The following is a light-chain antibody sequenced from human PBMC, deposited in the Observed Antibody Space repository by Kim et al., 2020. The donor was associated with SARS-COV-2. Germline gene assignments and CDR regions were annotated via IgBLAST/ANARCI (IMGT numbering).Light chain of an antibody. J-gene: IGKJ2*01. V-gene: IGKV3-15*01. Sequence: LSVSPGERATLSCRASQPIDNKLAWYQHKPGQSPRLLIYSASARATGVPDRFSGNGSGTEFALTISSLQSEDFAVYYCQQYDTWYTFGQGTKLEI. CDR1: QPIDNK. CDR2: SAS. CDR3: QQYDTWYT.